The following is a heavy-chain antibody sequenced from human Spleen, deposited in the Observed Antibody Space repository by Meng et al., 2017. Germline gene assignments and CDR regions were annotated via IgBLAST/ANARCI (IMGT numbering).Heavy chain of an antibody. CDR3: ARSGGSYPTYNWFDP. Sequence: QVQLQESGPGLVKTSETLSPSCTVSGGSISYYYWNWIRQSPGKGLEWIGSIYYSGSTNYNPSLKSRVSISVDTSKNQFSLKLSSVIAADTAVYYCARSGGSYPTYNWFDPWGQGTLVTVSS. V-gene: IGHV4-59*01. CDR1: GGSISYYY. D-gene: IGHD1-26*01. CDR2: IYYSGST. J-gene: IGHJ5*02.